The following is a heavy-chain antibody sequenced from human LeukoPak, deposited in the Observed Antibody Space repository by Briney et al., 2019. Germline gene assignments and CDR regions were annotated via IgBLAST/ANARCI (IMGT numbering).Heavy chain of an antibody. CDR3: ARVPNYYDSSGLDY. D-gene: IGHD3-22*01. CDR2: INHSGST. Sequence: PSETLSLTCAVYGGSFSGYYWSWIRQPPGKGLEWIGEINHSGSTNYNPSLKSRVTISVDTSKNQFSLKLSSVTAADTAVYYCARVPNYYDSSGLDYWGQGTLVTVSS. CDR1: GGSFSGYY. J-gene: IGHJ4*02. V-gene: IGHV4-34*01.